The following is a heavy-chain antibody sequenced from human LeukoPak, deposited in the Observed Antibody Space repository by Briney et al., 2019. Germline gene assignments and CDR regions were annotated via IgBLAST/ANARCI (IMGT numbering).Heavy chain of an antibody. CDR1: GFTFSSYS. V-gene: IGHV3-48*02. CDR3: TKGETAVTSYLHF. CDR2: ISTSSSTI. Sequence: PGGSLRLSCAASGFTFSSYSMNWVRQAPGKGLEWVSFISTSSSTIYYAESVRGRFTISRDNAKNSLYLQMNSLRDDDTAVYYCTKGETAVTSYLHFWGQGTLVTASS. D-gene: IGHD4-17*01. J-gene: IGHJ4*02.